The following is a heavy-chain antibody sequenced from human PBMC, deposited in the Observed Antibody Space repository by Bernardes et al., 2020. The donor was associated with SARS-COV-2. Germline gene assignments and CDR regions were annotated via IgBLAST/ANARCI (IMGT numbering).Heavy chain of an antibody. CDR3: ASSGEEQLLEEY. J-gene: IGHJ4*02. CDR1: GFTFSSYS. V-gene: IGHV3-21*01. D-gene: IGHD3-3*01. Sequence: GGSLRLSCVASGFTFSSYSVNWIRQSPGKGLEWVSSISSSSSYIYYADSVKGRFTISRDNAKKSVYLQMNSLRAEDTAVYYCASSGEEQLLEEYWGQGTLVTVSS. CDR2: ISSSSSYI.